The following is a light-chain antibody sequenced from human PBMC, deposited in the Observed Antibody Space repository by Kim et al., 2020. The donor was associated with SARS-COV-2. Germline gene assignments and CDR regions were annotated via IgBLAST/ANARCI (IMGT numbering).Light chain of an antibody. V-gene: IGLV1-47*01. CDR2: KNN. J-gene: IGLJ3*02. Sequence: LTQPPSASGTPGQRVTISCSGSSSNIGSNYVYWYQHLPGTAPKLLIYKNNQRPSGLPDRFSGSKSGTSASLAISGLRSEDEADYYCAAWDDSLSGRVFGGGTKLTVL. CDR3: AAWDDSLSGRV. CDR1: SSNIGSNY.